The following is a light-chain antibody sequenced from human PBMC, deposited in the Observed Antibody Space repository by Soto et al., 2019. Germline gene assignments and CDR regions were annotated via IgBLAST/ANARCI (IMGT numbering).Light chain of an antibody. J-gene: IGKJ1*01. V-gene: IGKV1-5*01. CDR2: DAS. CDR3: QEYSTYSHT. CDR1: QSVSNW. Sequence: DIQMTQSPSTLSASLGDRVTITWRASQSVSNWLAWYQQKPGKAPKLLIYDASNLESGVPSRFSGSGSGTEFILTISSLQPDDFASYYCQEYSTYSHTFGQGTKVEIK.